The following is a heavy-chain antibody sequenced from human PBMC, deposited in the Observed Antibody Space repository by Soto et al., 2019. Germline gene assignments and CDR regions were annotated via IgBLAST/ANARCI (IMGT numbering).Heavy chain of an antibody. CDR1: GFTFSSYG. V-gene: IGHV3-30*18. CDR3: AKDSYYDFWSGYLTAYFDY. D-gene: IGHD3-3*01. Sequence: QVQLVESGGGVVQPGRSLRLSCAASGFTFSSYGMHWVRQAPGKGLEWVAVISYDGSNKYYADSVKGRFTISRDNSKNTLYLQMNSLRSEDTAVYYCAKDSYYDFWSGYLTAYFDYWGQGTLVTVSS. CDR2: ISYDGSNK. J-gene: IGHJ4*02.